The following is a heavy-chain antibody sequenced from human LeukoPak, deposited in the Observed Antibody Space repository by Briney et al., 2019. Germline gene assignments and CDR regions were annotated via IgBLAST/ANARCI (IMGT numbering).Heavy chain of an antibody. CDR2: INHSGST. V-gene: IGHV4-34*01. Sequence: SETLSLTCAVYGGSFSGYYWSWIRQPPGKGLEWIGEINHSGSTNYNPSLKSRVTISVDTSKNQFSLKLSSVTAADTAVYYCARVEPLWFGELLYWFDPWGQGTLVTVSS. CDR1: GGSFSGYY. J-gene: IGHJ5*02. D-gene: IGHD3-10*01. CDR3: ARVEPLWFGELLYWFDP.